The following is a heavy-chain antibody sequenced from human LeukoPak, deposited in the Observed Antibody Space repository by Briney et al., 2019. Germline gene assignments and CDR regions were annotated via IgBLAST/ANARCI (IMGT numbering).Heavy chain of an antibody. CDR3: ARDWGGSSGYYYNGGFFDY. CDR1: GYSISSGYY. V-gene: IGHV4-38-2*02. Sequence: TSETLSLTCAVSGYSISSGYYWGWIRQPPGKGLEWIGSIYHSGSTYYNPSLKSRVTISVDTSKNQFSLKLSSVTAADTAVYYCARDWGGSSGYYYNGGFFDYWGQGTLVTVSS. CDR2: IYHSGST. D-gene: IGHD3-22*01. J-gene: IGHJ4*02.